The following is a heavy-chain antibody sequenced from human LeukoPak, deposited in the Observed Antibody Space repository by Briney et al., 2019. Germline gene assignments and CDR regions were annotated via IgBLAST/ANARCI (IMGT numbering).Heavy chain of an antibody. J-gene: IGHJ6*02. CDR3: AKDHLPYSSSFNYYYGMDV. CDR1: GFTFSSYA. CDR2: ISGRGGST. D-gene: IGHD6-6*01. V-gene: IGHV3-23*01. Sequence: GGSLRLSCAASGFTFSSYAMSWVRQAPGKGLEWVSAISGRGGSTYYADSVKGRFTLSRDNSKNTLYLQMNSLRAEDTAVYYCAKDHLPYSSSFNYYYGMDVWGQGTTVTVSS.